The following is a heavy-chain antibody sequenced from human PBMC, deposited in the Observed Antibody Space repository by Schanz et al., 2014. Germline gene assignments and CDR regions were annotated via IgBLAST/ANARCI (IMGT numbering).Heavy chain of an antibody. J-gene: IGHJ4*02. CDR2: ISPYTGNT. CDR1: GYTFSDYG. CDR3: ARGGYSSGWYDRDIAHFDY. V-gene: IGHV1-18*01. Sequence: QVQLVQSGDEVKKPGASVKVSCKTSGYTFSDYGITWVRQAPGQGLEWVGWISPYTGNTHYFGKMEGRVTMTTDTSTSTAYMELSSLRSDDTAVYYCARGGYSSGWYDRDIAHFDYWGQGTLVTVSS. D-gene: IGHD6-19*01.